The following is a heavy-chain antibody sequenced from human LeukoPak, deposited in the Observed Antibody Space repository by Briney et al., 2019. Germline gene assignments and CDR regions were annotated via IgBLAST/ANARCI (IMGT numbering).Heavy chain of an antibody. D-gene: IGHD6-19*01. Sequence: GGSLRLSCAASGFTFSSYAMSWVRQAPGKGLEWVSAISGSGGSTYYADSVKGRFTISRDNSKNTLYLQMNSLRAEDTAIYYCAKDSGYTTGWSDYWGQGTLVTVSS. CDR3: AKDSGYTTGWSDY. V-gene: IGHV3-23*01. CDR2: ISGSGGST. CDR1: GFTFSSYA. J-gene: IGHJ4*02.